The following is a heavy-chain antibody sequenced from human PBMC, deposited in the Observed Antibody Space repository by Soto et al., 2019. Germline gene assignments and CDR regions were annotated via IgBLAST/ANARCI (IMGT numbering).Heavy chain of an antibody. J-gene: IGHJ6*02. Sequence: PWGSLRLSCAASGFTFSSYAMSWVRQAPGKGLEWVSAISGSGGSTYYADSVKGRFTISRDNSKNTLYLQMNSLRAEDTAVYYCAKEVWYYYGSGSHYYGMDVWGQGTTVTVSS. CDR3: AKEVWYYYGSGSHYYGMDV. V-gene: IGHV3-23*01. CDR1: GFTFSSYA. CDR2: ISGSGGST. D-gene: IGHD3-10*01.